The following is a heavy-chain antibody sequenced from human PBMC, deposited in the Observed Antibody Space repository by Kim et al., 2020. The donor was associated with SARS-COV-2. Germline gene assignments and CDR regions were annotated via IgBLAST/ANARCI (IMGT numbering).Heavy chain of an antibody. Sequence: TRNAQKFQGRIPMTRETSPSTVYMELSSLRSEDTAVYYCATAPPGTWYDYWGQGTLVTVSS. V-gene: IGHV1-46*01. CDR3: ATAPPGTWYDY. J-gene: IGHJ4*02. D-gene: IGHD6-13*01. CDR2: T.